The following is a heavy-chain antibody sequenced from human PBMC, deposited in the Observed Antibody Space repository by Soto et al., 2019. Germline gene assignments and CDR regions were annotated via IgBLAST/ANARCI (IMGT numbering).Heavy chain of an antibody. Sequence: GSAHASSKTCGYLFTSNRLSFVRRAPGQGLEWIGWISPHSGNAKYAQKFQDRVTMTADTAASTVYMELRSLRADDSAVFYCARDRSGWYDFWGQGTMVTVSS. CDR3: ARDRSGWYDF. V-gene: IGHV1-18*01. J-gene: IGHJ4*02. CDR2: ISPHSGNA. D-gene: IGHD6-19*01. CDR1: GYLFTSNR.